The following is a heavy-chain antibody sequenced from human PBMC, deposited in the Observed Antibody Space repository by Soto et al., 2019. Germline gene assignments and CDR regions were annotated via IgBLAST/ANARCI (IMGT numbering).Heavy chain of an antibody. J-gene: IGHJ4*02. Sequence: SGPTLVNPTQTLTLTCTFSGFSLSTSGVGVGWIRQPPGKALEWLALIFWDGDNRYSPSLTSRLTITKDTSKNQVVLTMTNMDPVDTATYYCAHRPAMNSFDYWGQGIMVTVSS. V-gene: IGHV2-5*02. CDR3: AHRPAMNSFDY. CDR1: GFSLSTSGVG. CDR2: IFWDGDN.